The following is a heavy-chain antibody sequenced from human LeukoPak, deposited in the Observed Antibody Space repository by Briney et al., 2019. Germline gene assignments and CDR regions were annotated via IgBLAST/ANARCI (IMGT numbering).Heavy chain of an antibody. J-gene: IGHJ5*02. CDR2: IIPILGIA. CDR1: GGTFSSYA. D-gene: IGHD2-21*02. V-gene: IGHV1-69*04. Sequence: GASVKVSCKASGGTFSSYAISWVRQAPGQGLEWMGRIIPILGIANYAQKFQGRVTITADKSTSTAYMELSSLGSEDTAVYYCARNKYCGGDCYNYNWFDPWGQGTLVTVSS. CDR3: ARNKYCGGDCYNYNWFDP.